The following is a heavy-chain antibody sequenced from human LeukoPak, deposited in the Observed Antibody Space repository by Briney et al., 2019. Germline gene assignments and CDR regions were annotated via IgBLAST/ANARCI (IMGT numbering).Heavy chain of an antibody. D-gene: IGHD3-22*01. CDR1: GFTLSSYT. CDR2: ISSSSGYI. J-gene: IGHJ4*02. V-gene: IGHV3-21*01. Sequence: GGSLRLSCAASGFTLSSYTMNWVRQAPGKGLEWVSSISSSSGYIYYADSVKGRFTISRDNAKNSLYLRMNSLRAEDTAVYYCARGYYDSSGYPQRPFDYWGQGTLVTVSS. CDR3: ARGYYDSSGYPQRPFDY.